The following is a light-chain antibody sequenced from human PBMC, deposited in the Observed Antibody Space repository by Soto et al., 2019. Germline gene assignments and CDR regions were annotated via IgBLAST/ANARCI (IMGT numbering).Light chain of an antibody. Sequence: DIQMTQSPSTLSASVGDRVIITCRARQCISRWVAWYQQKPGKAPKLLIYGASNLDSGVPSRFSGSGTGPEFTLTISSLQPYDFATYDCQHYDGSSALTFGGGTKVEIK. CDR2: GAS. V-gene: IGKV1-5*03. J-gene: IGKJ4*01. CDR1: QCISRW. CDR3: QHYDGSSALT.